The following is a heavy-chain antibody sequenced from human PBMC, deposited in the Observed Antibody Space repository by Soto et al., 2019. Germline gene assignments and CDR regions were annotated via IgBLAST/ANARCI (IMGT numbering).Heavy chain of an antibody. CDR2: ISAYNGNT. CDR1: GYTFTIYG. D-gene: IGHD2-15*01. CDR3: AREGNCGSGSCYDGWFDP. V-gene: IGHV1-18*01. Sequence: AASVKVSCKASGYTFTIYGISWVRQAPGQGLEWMGWISAYNGNTNYAQKLQGRVTMTTDTSTSTAYMELRSLRSDDTAVYYCAREGNCGSGSCYDGWFDPWGQGTLVTVSS. J-gene: IGHJ5*02.